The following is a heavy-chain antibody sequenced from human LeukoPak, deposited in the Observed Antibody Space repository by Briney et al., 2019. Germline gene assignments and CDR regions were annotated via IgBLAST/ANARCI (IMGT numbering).Heavy chain of an antibody. V-gene: IGHV4-59*01. CDR3: ARGRTPEDY. CDR1: AGSISSYF. Sequence: SETLSLTCTVSAGSISSYFWSWIRQPPGKGLEWIGYIYYSGSTNYNPSLKSRITISVDTSKNQFSLKLSSVTAADTAVYYCARGRTPEDYWGQGTLVTVSS. CDR2: IYYSGST. J-gene: IGHJ4*02.